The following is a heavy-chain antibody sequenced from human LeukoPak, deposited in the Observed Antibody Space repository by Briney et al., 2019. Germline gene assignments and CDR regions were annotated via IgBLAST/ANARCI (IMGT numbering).Heavy chain of an antibody. D-gene: IGHD3-3*01. V-gene: IGHV3-74*01. CDR2: INGDGRNI. CDR1: GFTFSSYW. J-gene: IGHJ4*02. CDR3: ARDGRQLRFLEWLLEEDY. Sequence: GGSRRLSCVASGFTFSSYWMHWVRQDPRKGLVWVSRINGDGRNINYADSVRGRFTISRDNAKNTLYLQMNTLRVEDTAVYYCARDGRQLRFLEWLLEEDYWGQGTLVTVSS.